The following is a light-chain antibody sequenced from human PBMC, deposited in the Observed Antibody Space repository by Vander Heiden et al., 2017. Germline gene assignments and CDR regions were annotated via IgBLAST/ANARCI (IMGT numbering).Light chain of an antibody. CDR2: GAS. CDR1: QSISTSY. J-gene: IGKJ5*01. Sequence: EIVLTQSPGTLSLSPGESVTLSCRASQSISTSYLAWYQQKPVQAPRLLIYGASTRATGIPTRFSGSGSGTDFTLTISRLEPEDFAVYYCQQYASTPGTFGQGTRLEIK. V-gene: IGKV3-20*01. CDR3: QQYASTPGT.